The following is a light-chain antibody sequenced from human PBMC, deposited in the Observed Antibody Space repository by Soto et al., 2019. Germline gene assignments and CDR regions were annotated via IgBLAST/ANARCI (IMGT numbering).Light chain of an antibody. Sequence: QSALTQSPSASGSPGQSVTFSCTGTSSDVGNYKYVSWYQQHPGKAPKLMIYEVSKRPSGVPDRFSGSKSGNTASLTVSGLQVEDEADYYCSSYAGSNLWVFGGGTKLTVL. CDR3: SSYAGSNLWV. V-gene: IGLV2-8*01. J-gene: IGLJ3*02. CDR2: EVS. CDR1: SSDVGNYKY.